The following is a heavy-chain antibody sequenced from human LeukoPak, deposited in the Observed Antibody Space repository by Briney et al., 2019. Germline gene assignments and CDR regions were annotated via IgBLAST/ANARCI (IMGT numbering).Heavy chain of an antibody. J-gene: IGHJ4*02. D-gene: IGHD4-17*01. Sequence: GASLQISCKASGYRFTNYWIGWVRQVPGKGLEWMAIIYPGDSETRYSPSFQGQVTISADKSISTAYLQWSSLKASDTAMYYCARALRTGQGDYVPVLWGQGTLVTVSS. V-gene: IGHV5-51*01. CDR1: GYRFTNYW. CDR3: ARALRTGQGDYVPVL. CDR2: IYPGDSET.